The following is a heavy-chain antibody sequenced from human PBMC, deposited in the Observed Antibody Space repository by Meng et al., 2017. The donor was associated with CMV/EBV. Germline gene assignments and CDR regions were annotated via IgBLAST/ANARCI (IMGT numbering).Heavy chain of an antibody. D-gene: IGHD2-21*01. J-gene: IGHJ6*02. CDR2: ISSSGTYI. CDR3: ARDVSPRSSAYFAIYYFYALDV. Sequence: GESLKISCAASGFTFSSYSMNWVRQAPGKGLEWVSSISSSGTYIYYVDSVKGRFTISRDNAQNSLYLQMNSLRAEDTAVYYCARDVSPRSSAYFAIYYFYALDVWGQGTTVTVSS. V-gene: IGHV3-21*01. CDR1: GFTFSSYS.